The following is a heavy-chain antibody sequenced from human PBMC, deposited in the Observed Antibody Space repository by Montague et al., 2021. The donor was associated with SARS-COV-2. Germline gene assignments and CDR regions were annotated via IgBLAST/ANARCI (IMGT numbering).Heavy chain of an antibody. CDR2: T. V-gene: IGHV4-59*09. J-gene: IGHJ4*02. CDR3: ARGFDY. Sequence: TNYNPSLKSRVTISVDTSKNQFSLKLSSVTAADTAVYYCARGFDYLVQGTLVTVS.